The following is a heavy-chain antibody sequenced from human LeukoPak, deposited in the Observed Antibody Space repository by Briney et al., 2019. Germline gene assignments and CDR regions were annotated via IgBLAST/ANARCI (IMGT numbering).Heavy chain of an antibody. Sequence: GGFLRLSCAASGFTVSSNYMNWVRQAPGKGLEWVSVIYSGGGTFYADSVKGRFTISRDNSKNTLYLQMDSLRAEDTAVYYCASPNPSNCSSTSCYFYWGQGTLVTVSS. V-gene: IGHV3-53*01. D-gene: IGHD2-2*01. CDR3: ASPNPSNCSSTSCYFY. CDR2: IYSGGGT. J-gene: IGHJ4*02. CDR1: GFTVSSNY.